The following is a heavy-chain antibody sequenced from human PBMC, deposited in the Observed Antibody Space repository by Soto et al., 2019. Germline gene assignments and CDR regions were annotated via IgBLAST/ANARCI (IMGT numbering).Heavy chain of an antibody. J-gene: IGHJ4*02. CDR1: GDSVSGGSYY. D-gene: IGHD3-10*01. V-gene: IGHV4-61*01. CDR3: ARQVWFGEADY. CDR2: IYYSGST. Sequence: QVQLQESGPGLVKPSETLALTCTVSGDSVSGGSYYWSWIRPPPGKALEWSGYIYYSGSTNYNPSRKSRVNLSLDTSENQFALKLSSVSAADTAVYYCARQVWFGEADYWGQGTLVTVSS.